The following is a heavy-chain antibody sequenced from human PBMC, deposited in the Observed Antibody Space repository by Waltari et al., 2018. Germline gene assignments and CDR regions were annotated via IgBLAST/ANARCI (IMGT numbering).Heavy chain of an antibody. D-gene: IGHD6-13*01. CDR2: INHSGST. V-gene: IGHV4-34*01. Sequence: QVQLQQWGAGLLKPSETRSLTCAVSGGSFSGYYWSWIRQPPGKGLEWIGEINHSGSTNYNPSLKSRVTISVDTSKNQFSLKLSSVTAADTAVYYCARGMGSSSWYSRYFQHWGQGTLVTVSS. CDR1: GGSFSGYY. J-gene: IGHJ1*01. CDR3: ARGMGSSSWYSRYFQH.